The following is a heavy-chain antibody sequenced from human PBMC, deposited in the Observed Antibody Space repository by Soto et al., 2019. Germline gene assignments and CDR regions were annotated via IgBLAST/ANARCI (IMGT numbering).Heavy chain of an antibody. J-gene: IGHJ4*02. Sequence: QVQLVESGGSVVQPGRSLRLSCAASGFTFSTYGMHWVRQAPGKRLEWVAVISYDGSNKYYADSVKGRFTISRDNSKNTLYLQMNSLRAEDTAVYYCAKGITVLTLGYWDYWGQGALVTVSS. V-gene: IGHV3-30*18. CDR2: ISYDGSNK. D-gene: IGHD3-3*01. CDR1: GFTFSTYG. CDR3: AKGITVLTLGYWDY.